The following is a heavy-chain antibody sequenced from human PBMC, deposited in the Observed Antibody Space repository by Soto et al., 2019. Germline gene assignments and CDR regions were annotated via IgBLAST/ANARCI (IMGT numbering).Heavy chain of an antibody. D-gene: IGHD1-26*01. V-gene: IGHV1-69*02. CDR3: AKKLGPSAFYL. Sequence: QVQLVQSGAEVKKPGSSVKVSCKASGGTFTDYTITWVRQAPGQGLEWMGRIIPVLDLSNYAQKFQGRVTITADKSTTTYYMELSGLTSEDTAVYYCAKKLGPSAFYLWGRGTLVTVSS. CDR1: GGTFTDYT. CDR2: IIPVLDLS. J-gene: IGHJ2*01.